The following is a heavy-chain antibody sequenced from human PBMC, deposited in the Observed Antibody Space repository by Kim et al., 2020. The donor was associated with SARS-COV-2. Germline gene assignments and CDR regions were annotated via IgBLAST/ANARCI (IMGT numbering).Heavy chain of an antibody. V-gene: IGHV4-34*01. Sequence: SETLSLTCAVYGGSFSGYYWSWIRQPPGKGLEWIGEINHSGSTNYNPSLKSRVTISVDTSKNQFSLKLSSVTAADTAVYYCARWSGYSYGRYFDYWGQGTLVTVSS. D-gene: IGHD5-18*01. J-gene: IGHJ4*02. CDR2: INHSGST. CDR1: GGSFSGYY. CDR3: ARWSGYSYGRYFDY.